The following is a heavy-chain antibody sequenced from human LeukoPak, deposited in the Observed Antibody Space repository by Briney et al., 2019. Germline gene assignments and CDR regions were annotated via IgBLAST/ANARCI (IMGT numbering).Heavy chain of an antibody. Sequence: SETLSLTCAVHGGSFSGCYWSWIRQPPGKGLEWIGEINHSGSTNYNPSLKSRVTISVDTSKNQFSLKLSSVTAADTAVYYCASRIITMVRGVIAGDWFDPWGQGTLVTVSS. D-gene: IGHD3-10*01. V-gene: IGHV4-34*01. CDR1: GGSFSGCY. J-gene: IGHJ5*02. CDR3: ASRIITMVRGVIAGDWFDP. CDR2: INHSGST.